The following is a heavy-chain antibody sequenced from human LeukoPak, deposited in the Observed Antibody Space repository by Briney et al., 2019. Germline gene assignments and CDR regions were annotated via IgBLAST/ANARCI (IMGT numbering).Heavy chain of an antibody. V-gene: IGHV3-20*01. Sequence: RPGGSLRLSCAASGFTSSDNFMSWIRQAPGKGLEWVSGINWNGGRTGHADSVKGRFTISRDNAKNSLYLQMNSLYCAKDVVSSRWTNFDYWGQGTLVTVSS. J-gene: IGHJ4*02. D-gene: IGHD6-13*01. CDR2: INWNGGRT. CDR1: GFTSSDNF. CDR3: WTNFDY.